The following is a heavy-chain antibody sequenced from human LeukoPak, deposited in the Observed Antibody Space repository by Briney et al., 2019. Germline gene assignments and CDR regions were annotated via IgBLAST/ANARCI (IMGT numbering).Heavy chain of an antibody. D-gene: IGHD7-27*01. V-gene: IGHV3-23*01. CDR2: ISSRGDGT. CDR3: AKNHWGSNGGYYFDY. Sequence: GGSLRLSCAASGFTFSDYAMSWVRQAPGKGLEWLSTISSRGDGTYYADSVKGRLTISRDNLKNTLFVQMNSLRAEDTAVYFCAKNHWGSNGGYYFDYWGQGTLVTVSS. CDR1: GFTFSDYA. J-gene: IGHJ4*01.